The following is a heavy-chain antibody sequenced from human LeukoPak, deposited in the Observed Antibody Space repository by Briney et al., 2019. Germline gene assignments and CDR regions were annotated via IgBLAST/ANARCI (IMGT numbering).Heavy chain of an antibody. D-gene: IGHD4-23*01. CDR1: GFTFSSYS. CDR3: ARVTPDGY. V-gene: IGHV3-21*01. Sequence: GGSLRLSCAASGFTFSSYSMNWVRQAPGKGLEWVSSISSSSSYMYYAESVKGRFTISRDNAKNSLYLQMNSLRAEDTAVYYCARVTPDGYWGQGTLVTVSS. CDR2: ISSSSSYM. J-gene: IGHJ4*02.